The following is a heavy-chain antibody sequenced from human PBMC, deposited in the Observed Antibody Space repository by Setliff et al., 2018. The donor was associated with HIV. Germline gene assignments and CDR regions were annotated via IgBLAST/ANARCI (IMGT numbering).Heavy chain of an antibody. J-gene: IGHJ5*02. V-gene: IGHV4-39*07. Sequence: KTSETLSLTCSVSGGCIGRSNYYWGWIRQSPGKGLEWIGNIHYSGSTYYNPSLKSRVTISVDTSMNQFSLNLNSVTAADTAVYYCARAGDCTEASCPKARFDPWGPGILVTVSS. D-gene: IGHD2-8*02. CDR2: IHYSGST. CDR3: ARAGDCTEASCPKARFDP. CDR1: GGCIGRSNYY.